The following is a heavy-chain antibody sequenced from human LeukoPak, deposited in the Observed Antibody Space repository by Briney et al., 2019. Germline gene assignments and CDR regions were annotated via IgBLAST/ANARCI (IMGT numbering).Heavy chain of an antibody. J-gene: IGHJ4*02. V-gene: IGHV3-23*01. Sequence: PGGSPRLSCAVSGFTFSNYGMSWVRQAPGKGLEGVSAVSGSGDSTYYADSVKGRFTISRDNAKNSLYLEMNSLRAEDTALYYCARIALTGTTPYYFDYWGQGTLVIVSS. CDR3: ARIALTGTTPYYFDY. CDR1: GFTFSNYG. CDR2: VSGSGDST. D-gene: IGHD1-7*01.